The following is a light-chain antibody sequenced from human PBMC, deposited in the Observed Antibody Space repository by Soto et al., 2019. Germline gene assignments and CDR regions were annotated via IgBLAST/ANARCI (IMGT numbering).Light chain of an antibody. Sequence: DIQMTQSPSSLSASVGDRVTITCRAGQSISSYLNWYQQKPGKAPKLLIYAASSLQSGVPSRFSGSGSGTDFIFTISSLQPEDFATYYCQQSYRTPPTFGPGTKVDIK. CDR3: QQSYRTPPT. CDR2: AAS. CDR1: QSISSY. V-gene: IGKV1-39*01. J-gene: IGKJ1*01.